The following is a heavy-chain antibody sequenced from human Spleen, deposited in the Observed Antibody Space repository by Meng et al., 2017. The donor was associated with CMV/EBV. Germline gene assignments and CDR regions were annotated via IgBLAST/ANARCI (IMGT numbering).Heavy chain of an antibody. J-gene: IGHJ4*02. CDR2: INSDGTDT. Sequence: GESLKISCAASGFTFSSYWMHWVRQVPGRGLVWVSHINSDGTDTNYADSVKGRFTISRDNAKNSLYLQMNSLRADDTAVYYCARTYYYDSSSYRPFDYWGQGTLVTVSS. D-gene: IGHD3-22*01. CDR3: ARTYYYDSSSYRPFDY. CDR1: GFTFSSYW. V-gene: IGHV3-74*01.